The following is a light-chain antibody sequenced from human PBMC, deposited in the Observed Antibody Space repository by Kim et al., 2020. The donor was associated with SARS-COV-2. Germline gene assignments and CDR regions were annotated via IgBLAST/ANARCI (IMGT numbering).Light chain of an antibody. V-gene: IGKV3-15*01. CDR1: QSVRNN. CDR3: QQYNNWPLFT. CDR2: GAS. Sequence: EIVMTQSPATLSVSPGERATLSCRASQSVRNNLAWYQQTPGQAPRLLIYGASTRATGIPARFSGSGSGTEFTLIISSLQSEDFAVYYCQQYNNWPLFTFGQGTKLEI. J-gene: IGKJ2*01.